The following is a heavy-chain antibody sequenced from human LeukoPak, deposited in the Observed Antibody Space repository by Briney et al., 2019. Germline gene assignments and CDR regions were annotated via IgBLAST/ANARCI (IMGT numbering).Heavy chain of an antibody. D-gene: IGHD3-10*01. V-gene: IGHV3-53*05. CDR3: AKDFLVLLWFGDSNYFDY. Sequence: WGALRLSFAAPWFTGSSHYMRWVRPAPGKGLGWGSVIYYGGSTYYADSVKGRFTISRDNSKNTLYLQMNSLRAEDTAVYYCAKDFLVLLWFGDSNYFDYWGQGTLVTVSS. CDR1: WFTGSSHY. J-gene: IGHJ4*02. CDR2: IYYGGST.